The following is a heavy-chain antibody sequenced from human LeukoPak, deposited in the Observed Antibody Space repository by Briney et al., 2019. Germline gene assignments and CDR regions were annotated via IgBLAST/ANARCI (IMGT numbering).Heavy chain of an antibody. V-gene: IGHV4-34*01. CDR1: GGSFSNYY. CDR3: AGVPDITARPCDS. CDR2: ISHTGGIT. J-gene: IGHJ4*02. D-gene: IGHD1-1*01. Sequence: PSETLSLTCAVYGGSFSNYYWTWIRQTPGRGLEWIGEISHTGGITNYNPSLKSRVTISVDSSKKQFSLKVTSVTAADTGVYYCAGVPDITARPCDSWGPGILVTVSS.